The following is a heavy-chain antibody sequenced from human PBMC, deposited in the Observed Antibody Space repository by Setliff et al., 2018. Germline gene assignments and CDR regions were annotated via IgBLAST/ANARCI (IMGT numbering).Heavy chain of an antibody. D-gene: IGHD2-21*01. CDR3: ARSVVVIAYDAFDI. CDR1: GGSISSSSYY. J-gene: IGHJ3*02. CDR2: IYYSGST. Sequence: SETLSLTCTVSGGSISSSSYYWGWIRHPPGKGLEWIGSIYYSGSTYYNPSLKSRVTISVDTSKNQFSLKLSSVTAADTAVYYCARSVVVIAYDAFDIWGQGTMVTVSS. V-gene: IGHV4-39*01.